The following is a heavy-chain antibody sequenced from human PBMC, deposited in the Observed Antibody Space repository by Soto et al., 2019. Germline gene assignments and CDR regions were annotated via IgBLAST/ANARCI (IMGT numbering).Heavy chain of an antibody. V-gene: IGHV3-7*01. Sequence: GGSLRLSCAASGFTFSNYWMSWVRQAPGKGLEWVANIKQDGSENYYVDAVKGRFTTSRDNTKNSFYLQMNCLRAEDTAVYYCARDHIIGWKFVYWGRGTLVTVSS. CDR1: GFTFSNYW. J-gene: IGHJ4*02. CDR3: ARDHIIGWKFVY. D-gene: IGHD6-19*01. CDR2: IKQDGSEN.